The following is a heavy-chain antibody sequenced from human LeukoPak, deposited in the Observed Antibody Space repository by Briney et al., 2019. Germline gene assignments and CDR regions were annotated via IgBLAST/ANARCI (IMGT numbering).Heavy chain of an antibody. J-gene: IGHJ4*02. CDR1: GFTFSSYA. D-gene: IGHD6-25*01. CDR3: AKSPRGTAASDY. Sequence: GRSLRLSCAASGFTFSSYAMHWVRQAPGKGLEWVAVISYDGSNRYYADSVKGRFTISRDNSKNTLYLQMNSLRAEDTALYYCAKSPRGTAASDYWGQGTLVTVSS. V-gene: IGHV3-30*04. CDR2: ISYDGSNR.